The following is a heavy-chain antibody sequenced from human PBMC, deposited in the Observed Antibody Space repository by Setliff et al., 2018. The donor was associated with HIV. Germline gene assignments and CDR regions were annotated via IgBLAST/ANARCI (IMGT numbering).Heavy chain of an antibody. J-gene: IGHJ4*02. V-gene: IGHV1-18*01. CDR3: ARGQGPVDY. CDR1: GYTFISYG. Sequence: ASVKVSCKASGYTFISYGISWVRQAPGQGLEWVGWISAKNGNTNYAQKLQGRVTMTTDTSASTAYMELRSLIFDDTAVYYCARGQGPVDYWGQGTLVTVSS. CDR2: ISAKNGNT.